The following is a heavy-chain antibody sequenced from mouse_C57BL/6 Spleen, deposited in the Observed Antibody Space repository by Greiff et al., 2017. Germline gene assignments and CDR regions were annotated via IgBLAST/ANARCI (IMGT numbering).Heavy chain of an antibody. V-gene: IGHV1-82*01. Sequence: QVQLQQSGPELVKPGASVKISCKASGYAFSSSWMNWVKQRPGQGLEWIGRIYPGDGDTNYNGKFKGKATLTADKSSSTAYMQLSSLTSEDSAVYFCARLGYYYGSSYVSYFDYWGQGTTLTVSS. D-gene: IGHD1-1*01. CDR3: ARLGYYYGSSYVSYFDY. CDR2: IYPGDGDT. CDR1: GYAFSSSW. J-gene: IGHJ2*01.